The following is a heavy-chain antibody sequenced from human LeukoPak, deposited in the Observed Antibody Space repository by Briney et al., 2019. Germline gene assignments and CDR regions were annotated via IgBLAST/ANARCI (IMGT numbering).Heavy chain of an antibody. V-gene: IGHV1-46*01. D-gene: IGHD2-2*01. CDR1: GYTFTSYY. J-gene: IGHJ4*02. CDR3: ARALYHTFDY. CDR2: INPSGGST. Sequence: WASVKVSCKASGYTFTSYYMHWVRQAPGQGLEWMGIINPSGGSTSYAQKFQGRVTMTRDTSTSTAYMELRSLRSDDTAVYYCARALYHTFDYWGQGTLVIVSS.